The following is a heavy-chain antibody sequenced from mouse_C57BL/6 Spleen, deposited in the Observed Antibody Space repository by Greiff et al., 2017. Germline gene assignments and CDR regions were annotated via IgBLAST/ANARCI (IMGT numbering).Heavy chain of an antibody. CDR3: ARSRDYGSSYDFDV. D-gene: IGHD1-1*01. CDR1: GYAFSSSW. J-gene: IGHJ1*03. Sequence: VQLQQSGPELVKPGASVKISCKASGYAFSSSWMNWVKQRPGKGLEWIGRIYPGDGDTNYNGKFKGKATLTADKSSSTAYMQLSSLTSEDSAVYFCARSRDYGSSYDFDVWGTGTTVTVSS. V-gene: IGHV1-82*01. CDR2: IYPGDGDT.